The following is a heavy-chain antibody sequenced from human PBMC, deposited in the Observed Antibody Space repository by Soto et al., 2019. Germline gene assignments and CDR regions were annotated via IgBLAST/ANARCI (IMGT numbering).Heavy chain of an antibody. V-gene: IGHV1-18*01. J-gene: IGHJ4*02. CDR3: ARDDYGDSNY. D-gene: IGHD4-17*01. CDR1: GYTFTSCA. Sequence: ASVKVSSKASGYTFTSCAISSVRQAPGQGLEWMGWISAYNGNTNYAQKLQGRVTMTTDTSTSTAYMELRSMSSDDTAVYYCARDDYGDSNYWGQASLVTVS. CDR2: ISAYNGNT.